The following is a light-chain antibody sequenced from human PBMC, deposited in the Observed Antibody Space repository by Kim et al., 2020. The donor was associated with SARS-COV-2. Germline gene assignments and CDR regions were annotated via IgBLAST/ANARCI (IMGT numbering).Light chain of an antibody. V-gene: IGLV2-11*01. CDR2: DVS. CDR1: SSDVGGYNY. CDR3: YSYAGRFTGV. Sequence: QFALTQPRPVSGSPGQSVTISCTGTSSDVGGYNYVSWYQQHPGKAPKVMIYDVSKRPSGVPDRFSGSKSGNTASLTISGLQAEDEADYHCYSYAGRFTGVFGGGTQLTVL. J-gene: IGLJ2*01.